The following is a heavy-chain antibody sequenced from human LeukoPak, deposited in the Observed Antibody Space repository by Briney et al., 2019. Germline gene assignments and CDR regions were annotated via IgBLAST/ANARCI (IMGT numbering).Heavy chain of an antibody. CDR2: IYYSGST. D-gene: IGHD6-13*01. CDR3: ARQQLGTNYFDY. CDR1: GGSISSSSYY. J-gene: IGHJ4*02. V-gene: IGHV4-39*01. Sequence: SETLSLTCTVPGGSISSSSYYWGWIRQPPGKGLEWIGSIYYSGSTYYNPSLKSRVTISVDTSKNQFSLKLSSVTAADTAVYYCARQQLGTNYFDYWGQGTLVTVSS.